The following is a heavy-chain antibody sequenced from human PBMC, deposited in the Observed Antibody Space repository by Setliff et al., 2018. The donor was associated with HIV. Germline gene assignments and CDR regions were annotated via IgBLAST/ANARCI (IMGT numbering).Heavy chain of an antibody. D-gene: IGHD3-10*01. V-gene: IGHV7-4-1*02. CDR3: ARAHLWFGESFPFDP. Sequence: ASVKVSCKASGYTFTSYAMHWVRQAPGQRLEWMGWINTKTGNPTYAQGFTGRFVFSLDTSVSTAHLQISSLKAEDTAVYYCARAHLWFGESFPFDPWGQGTLVTVSS. CDR1: GYTFTSYA. CDR2: INTKTGNP. J-gene: IGHJ5*02.